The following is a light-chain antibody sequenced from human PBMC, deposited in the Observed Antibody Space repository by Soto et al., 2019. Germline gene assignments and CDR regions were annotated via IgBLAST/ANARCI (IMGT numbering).Light chain of an antibody. CDR3: LQHNSYPRT. CDR1: QSISSY. J-gene: IGKJ1*01. V-gene: IGKV1-17*01. CDR2: KAS. Sequence: DIQMTQSPSSLSASVGDRVTITCRASQSISSYLNWYQQKPGKAPKLLIYKASSLESGVPSRFSGSGSGTEFTLTISSLQPEDFATYYCLQHNSYPRTCGQGTKVDIK.